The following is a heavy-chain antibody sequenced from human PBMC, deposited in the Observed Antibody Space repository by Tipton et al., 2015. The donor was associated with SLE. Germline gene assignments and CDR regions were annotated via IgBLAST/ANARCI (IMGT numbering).Heavy chain of an antibody. J-gene: IGHJ4*02. CDR2: INHSGST. Sequence: TLSLTCAVYGGSFSGYYWSWISQPPGKGLAWIGEINHSGSTNYNPSLKSRVTISVDTSKNQFSLKLSSVTAADTAVYYCARGDCSSTSCLDYWGQGTLVTVSS. CDR1: GGSFSGYY. D-gene: IGHD2-2*01. CDR3: ARGDCSSTSCLDY. V-gene: IGHV4-34*01.